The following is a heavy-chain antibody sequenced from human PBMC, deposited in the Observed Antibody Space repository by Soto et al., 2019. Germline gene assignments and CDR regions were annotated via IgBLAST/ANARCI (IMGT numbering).Heavy chain of an antibody. J-gene: IGHJ4*02. Sequence: SETLSLTCPVSGGSISSGGYYWSWLRQPAGKGLEWIGRIYTSGSTNYNPSLKSRVTMSVDTSKNQFSLKLSSVTAADTAVYYCARDTYYYDSSGYHPFDYWGQGTLVTVSS. CDR3: ARDTYYYDSSGYHPFDY. V-gene: IGHV4-61*02. CDR2: IYTSGST. D-gene: IGHD3-22*01. CDR1: GGSISSGGYY.